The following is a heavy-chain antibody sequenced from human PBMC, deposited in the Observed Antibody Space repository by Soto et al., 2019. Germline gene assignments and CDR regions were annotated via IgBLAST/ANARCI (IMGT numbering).Heavy chain of an antibody. V-gene: IGHV4-30-4*01. CDR3: ATSNPTYGGRVDDAFDI. Sequence: KPSETLSLTCTVSGGSISSGDYYWSWIRQPPGKGLEWIGYIYYSGSTYYNPSLKSRVTISVDTSKNQFSLKLSSVTAADTAVYYCATSNPTYGGRVDDAFDIWGQGTMVTVSS. D-gene: IGHD4-4*01. CDR2: IYYSGST. CDR1: GGSISSGDYY. J-gene: IGHJ3*02.